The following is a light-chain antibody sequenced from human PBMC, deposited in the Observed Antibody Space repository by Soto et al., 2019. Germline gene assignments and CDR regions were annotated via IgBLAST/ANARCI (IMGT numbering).Light chain of an antibody. CDR2: DAS. V-gene: IGKV1-33*01. CDR3: QQYDDLPPFT. J-gene: IGKJ3*01. Sequence: DIPMTQSPSSLSASVGDRVTITCQANQDINNYLNWYQHKPGKAPKLLIYDASNLATGVPSRFSGSGSGTDFTFTISSLQPEDFATYYCQQYDDLPPFTFGPGTKVDIK. CDR1: QDINNY.